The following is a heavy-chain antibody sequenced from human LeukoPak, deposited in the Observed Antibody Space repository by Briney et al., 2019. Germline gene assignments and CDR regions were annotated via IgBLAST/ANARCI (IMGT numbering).Heavy chain of an antibody. D-gene: IGHD3-3*01. Sequence: SETLSLTCAVYGGSFSGYYWSWIRQPPGKGLEWIGEINHSGGTNYNPSLKSRVTISVDTSKNQFSLKLSSVTAADTAVYYCAGYRGVYYDSPGRLSRQRNWFDPWGQGTLVTVSS. CDR2: INHSGGT. CDR1: GGSFSGYY. J-gene: IGHJ5*02. V-gene: IGHV4-34*01. CDR3: AGYRGVYYDSPGRLSRQRNWFDP.